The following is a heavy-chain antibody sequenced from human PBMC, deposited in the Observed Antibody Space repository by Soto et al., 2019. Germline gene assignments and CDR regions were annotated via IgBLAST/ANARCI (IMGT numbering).Heavy chain of an antibody. CDR2: ISASAFDT. V-gene: IGHV3-23*01. Sequence: EVQLLESGGGLVQPGGSLRLSCVASGFTFSNYAMSWVRQAPGKGLEWVSTISASAFDTFSAASVKGRFTISRDNSKSTLSLEMNSLRTDDSAIYFCASGKIFEAFDILGQGTMVTVSS. CDR3: ASGKIFEAFDI. CDR1: GFTFSNYA. D-gene: IGHD3-3*01. J-gene: IGHJ3*02.